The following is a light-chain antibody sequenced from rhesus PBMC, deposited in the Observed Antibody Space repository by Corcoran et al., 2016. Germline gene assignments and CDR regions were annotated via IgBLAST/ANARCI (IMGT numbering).Light chain of an antibody. J-gene: IGKJ2*01. CDR3: QHYYSTPCS. CDR2: EAS. V-gene: IGKV1-25*01. Sequence: DIQMTQSPSSLSASIGERVTITCRASQGITNDLAWYQQKPGETPKLLIYEASSLQSGIPSRFNGSGLWTDCTLTISCLQSEDFATYYCQHYYSTPCSFGQGTKVEIK. CDR1: QGITND.